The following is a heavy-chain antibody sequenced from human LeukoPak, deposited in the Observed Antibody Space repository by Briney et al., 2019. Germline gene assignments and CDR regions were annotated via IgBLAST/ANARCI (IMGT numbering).Heavy chain of an antibody. CDR1: GGSVSLYN. D-gene: IGHD3-16*02. V-gene: IGHV4-34*01. J-gene: IGHJ2*01. CDR3: AKGGIVTEAKNHWWFDP. Sequence: SETLSLTCAVYGGSVSLYNWNWIRQPPGKGLEWIAKVNDYGSIDYNPSLRSRVAISIDKSKSQFSLKLTSVTAADTAVYFSAKGGIVTEAKNHWWFDPCGCGTSVIVS. CDR2: VNDYGSI.